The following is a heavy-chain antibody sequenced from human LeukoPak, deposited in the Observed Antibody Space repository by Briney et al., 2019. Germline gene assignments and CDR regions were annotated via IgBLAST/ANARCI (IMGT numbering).Heavy chain of an antibody. J-gene: IGHJ4*02. D-gene: IGHD4-11*01. CDR2: ISGSGGST. CDR1: GLTFSSYA. V-gene: IGHV3-23*01. CDR3: AKDGVLTVTTNY. Sequence: GGSLRLSCAASGLTFSSYAMSWVRQAPGKGLEWVSAISGSGGSTYCADSVKGRFTISRDNSKNTLYLQMNSLRAEDTAVYYCAKDGVLTVTTNYWGQGTLVTVSS.